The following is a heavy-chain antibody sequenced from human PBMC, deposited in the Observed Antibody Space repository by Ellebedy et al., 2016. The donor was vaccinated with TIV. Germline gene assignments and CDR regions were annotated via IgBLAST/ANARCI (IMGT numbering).Heavy chain of an antibody. D-gene: IGHD7-27*01. Sequence: PGGSLRLSCAASGFTFSDYTMNWVRQAPGKGLEWISYIGSDGNNIHYADSVKGRVTISRDNAKNTLYVQMNSLRAEDTAVYYCARDRNWAFDYWGQGTLVTVSS. V-gene: IGHV3-48*04. CDR2: IGSDGNNI. CDR3: ARDRNWAFDY. CDR1: GFTFSDYT. J-gene: IGHJ4*02.